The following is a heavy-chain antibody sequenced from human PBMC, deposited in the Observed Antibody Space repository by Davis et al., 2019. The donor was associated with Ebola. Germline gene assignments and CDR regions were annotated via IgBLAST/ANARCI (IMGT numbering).Heavy chain of an antibody. V-gene: IGHV3-21*01. Sequence: GGSLRLSCAASGFTFSNYGMHWFRQAPGKGLEWVSSISSSTSYIYYADSVKGRFTISRDNAKNSMSLQMNSLRVEDTAVYYCVRAAGSGYYWVDWGQGTLVTVSS. D-gene: IGHD5-12*01. CDR1: GFTFSNYG. J-gene: IGHJ4*02. CDR2: ISSSTSYI. CDR3: VRAAGSGYYWVD.